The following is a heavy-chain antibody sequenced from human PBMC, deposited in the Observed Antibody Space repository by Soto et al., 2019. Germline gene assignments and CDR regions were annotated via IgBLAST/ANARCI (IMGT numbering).Heavy chain of an antibody. J-gene: IGHJ6*02. CDR2: ILSSDER. Sequence: QVTLKESGPVLVKPTETLTLTCTVSVGSLISDRMGVSWIRQPPGKALEWLAHILSSDERSYDTSLERRLTISTDTSKTQVVLTMTNMGPVDTGTYYCARTSEMRNGMDVWGQGTAVTVSS. V-gene: IGHV2-26*01. CDR3: ARTSEMRNGMDV. CDR1: VGSLISDRMG.